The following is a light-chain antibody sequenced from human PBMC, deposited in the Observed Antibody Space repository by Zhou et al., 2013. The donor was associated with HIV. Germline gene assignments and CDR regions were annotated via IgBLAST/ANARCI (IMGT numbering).Light chain of an antibody. CDR1: PSLDSTY. CDR2: GAS. Sequence: EIVLTQSPGTLSLSPGETATLSCWASPSLDSTYLAWYQQKPGQAPRLLIYGASTRATGISDRFSGSGSGTDFTLSISRLEPEDFAMYYCQQYGNSPLWTFGQGTKVEI. J-gene: IGKJ1*01. V-gene: IGKV3-20*01. CDR3: QQYGNSPLWT.